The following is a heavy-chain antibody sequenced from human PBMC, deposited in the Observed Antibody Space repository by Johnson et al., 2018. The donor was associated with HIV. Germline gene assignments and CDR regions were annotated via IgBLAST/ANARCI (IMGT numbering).Heavy chain of an antibody. CDR1: GFTFDDYG. V-gene: IGHV3-20*04. Sequence: VQLVESGGGVVQPGGSLRLSCAASGFTFDDYGMSWVRQAPGKGLEWVSGITWNGGSTYYADSVKGRFTISRDNSKNSLYLQMNSLRAEDTAVDYWAKRQGGGAFDIWGQGTMVTVSS. CDR3: AKRQGGGAFDI. D-gene: IGHD2-15*01. J-gene: IGHJ3*02. CDR2: ITWNGGST.